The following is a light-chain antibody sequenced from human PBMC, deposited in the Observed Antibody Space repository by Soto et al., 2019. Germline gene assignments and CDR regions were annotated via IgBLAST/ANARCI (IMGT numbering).Light chain of an antibody. CDR1: SSDVGGYNL. Sequence: QSALTQPASVSGSPGQSITISCAGTSSDVGGYNLVSWYQQHPGKAPKLMIYDVRDRPSGVSNRFSGSKSGNTASLTISGLQAEDEADYYCSSYTSSSTNDVFGTGTKVTVL. V-gene: IGLV2-14*01. CDR2: DVR. J-gene: IGLJ1*01. CDR3: SSYTSSSTNDV.